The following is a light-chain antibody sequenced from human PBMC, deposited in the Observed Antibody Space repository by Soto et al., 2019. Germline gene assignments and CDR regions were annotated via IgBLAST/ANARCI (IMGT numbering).Light chain of an antibody. Sequence: QSVLTQPPSASGTPGQRVTISCSGSTSNIGKNYVYWYQQFPGTAPKLLMYRNDQRSSGVPDRFSGSKSGSSASLAIIGLRSEDEAEYHCAAWDDSLRVLVFGGGTKVTVL. CDR3: AAWDDSLRVLV. CDR2: RND. J-gene: IGLJ2*01. CDR1: TSNIGKNY. V-gene: IGLV1-47*01.